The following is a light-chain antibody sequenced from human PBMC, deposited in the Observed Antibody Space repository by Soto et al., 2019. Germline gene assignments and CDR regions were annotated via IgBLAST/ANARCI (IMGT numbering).Light chain of an antibody. CDR2: VAS. Sequence: DIQMTQSPSSLSASLGDRVTITCRASQAIRNDVGWYQQKPGQDPKRLIYVASRLESGVPSRFSGSGFGTEFILTISSLQPEDFATYYCLQHNNYPCTFGQGTKVEIK. CDR3: LQHNNYPCT. V-gene: IGKV1-17*01. CDR1: QAIRND. J-gene: IGKJ1*01.